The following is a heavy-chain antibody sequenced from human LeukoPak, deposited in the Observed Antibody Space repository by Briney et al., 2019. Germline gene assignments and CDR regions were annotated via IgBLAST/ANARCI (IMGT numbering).Heavy chain of an antibody. D-gene: IGHD1-26*01. J-gene: IGHJ6*02. CDR3: ARGGGSYYDYYYGMDV. CDR2: IYYSGST. Sequence: KTSESLSLTCTVSGGSISSYYRSWIRQPPGKGLEWVGSIYYSGSTNYNPSLKSRVTISIDTSKNQFSLKLSSVTAADTAVYYCARGGGSYYDYYYGMDVWGQGTTVTVSS. CDR1: GGSISSYY. V-gene: IGHV4-59*01.